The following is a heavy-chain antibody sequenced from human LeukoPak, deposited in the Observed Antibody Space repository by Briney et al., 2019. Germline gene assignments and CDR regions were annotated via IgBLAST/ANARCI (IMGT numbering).Heavy chain of an antibody. J-gene: IGHJ4*02. CDR1: GYTFTEFY. V-gene: IGHV1-2*02. CDR3: ARGVRGSYLSAF. D-gene: IGHD1-26*01. Sequence: ASVKVSCKTSGYTFTEFYIHWVRQAPGQGLEWLGWINPKLDGSHYAERFEGRVTLTRDTSITTAYMELSDLTHDDTAIYYCARGVRGSYLSAFWGQGTLVTVSS. CDR2: INPKLDGS.